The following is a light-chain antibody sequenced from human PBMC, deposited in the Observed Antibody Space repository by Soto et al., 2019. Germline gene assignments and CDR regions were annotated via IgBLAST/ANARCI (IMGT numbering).Light chain of an antibody. CDR3: SSYTTSNTRQIV. Sequence: VLTQPASVSGSPGQSITISCTGTSSDVGGYNYVSWYQHHPGKAPKLMIYDVSNQPSGVSNRFSGSKSGNTASLTISGLQPEDEADYYCSSYTTSNTRQIVLGTGTKVTVL. J-gene: IGLJ1*01. CDR1: SSDVGGYNY. V-gene: IGLV2-14*03. CDR2: DVS.